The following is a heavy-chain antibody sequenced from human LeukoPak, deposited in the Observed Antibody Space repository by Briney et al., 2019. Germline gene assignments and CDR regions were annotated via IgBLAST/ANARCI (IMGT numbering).Heavy chain of an antibody. D-gene: IGHD3-10*01. CDR1: GYTFTSYD. J-gene: IGHJ6*02. Sequence: GASVTVSCKASGYTFTSYDINWVRQATGQGLEWMGWMNPNSGNTGYAKKFQGRVTMTRNTSISTAYMELSSLRSEDTAVYYCPRADSGLLWFGELWYGMDVWGQGTTVTVSS. CDR2: MNPNSGNT. V-gene: IGHV1-8*01. CDR3: PRADSGLLWFGELWYGMDV.